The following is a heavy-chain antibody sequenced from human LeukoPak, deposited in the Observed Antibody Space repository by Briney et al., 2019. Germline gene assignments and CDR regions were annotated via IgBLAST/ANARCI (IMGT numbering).Heavy chain of an antibody. J-gene: IGHJ6*02. CDR1: GFTFTTYW. Sequence: GGSLRLSCAASGFTFTTYWMHWVRHAPGKGLVWVSHINSDGSITSFADSVKGRFTISRDNAKNTLYLQMNSLRAEDTAVYYCARDAVDTANAVWGQGTTVTVSS. V-gene: IGHV3-74*01. CDR2: INSDGSIT. CDR3: ARDAVDTANAV. D-gene: IGHD5-18*01.